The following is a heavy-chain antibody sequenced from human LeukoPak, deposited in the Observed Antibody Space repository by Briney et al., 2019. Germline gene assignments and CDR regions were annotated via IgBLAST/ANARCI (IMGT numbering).Heavy chain of an antibody. D-gene: IGHD6-13*01. CDR2: ITHSGYGT. CDR3: AKASYSRDYFDY. J-gene: IGHJ4*02. V-gene: IGHV3-23*01. CDR1: GFVFSSLD. Sequence: PGGSLRLSCAASGFVFSSLDMGWVRQAPGKGLEWVSAITHSGYGTYYADSVKGRFTISRDNSKNTLYLQMNSLRAEDTAVYYCAKASYSRDYFDYWGQGTLVTVSS.